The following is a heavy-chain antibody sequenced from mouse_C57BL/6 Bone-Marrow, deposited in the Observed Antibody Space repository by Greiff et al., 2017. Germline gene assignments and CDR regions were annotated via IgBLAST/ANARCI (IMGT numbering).Heavy chain of an antibody. V-gene: IGHV1-54*01. CDR2: INPGCGGT. CDR1: GYAFTNYL. Sequence: QVQLQQSGAELVRPGTSVKVSCKASGYAFTNYLIEWVKQRPGQGLEWIGVINPGCGGTNYNEKFKGKATLTADKSSSTASMQLSSRTTEDSAVYFCARYYGRVYAMDYWGQGTSVTVSS. CDR3: ARYYGRVYAMDY. J-gene: IGHJ4*01. D-gene: IGHD1-1*01.